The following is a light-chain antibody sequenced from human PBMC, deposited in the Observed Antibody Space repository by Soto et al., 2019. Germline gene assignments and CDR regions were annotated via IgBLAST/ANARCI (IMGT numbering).Light chain of an antibody. V-gene: IGKV3-20*01. CDR2: GAS. Sequence: EIVLTQSPGTLSLSPGERATLSCRASQSVSSSYLAWYQQKPGQAPRLLIYGASSRATGIPDRFSGSGSGTDFTLSISKLEPADVAVYYCQQYGRSPYTFGQGTKLEIK. CDR1: QSVSSSY. CDR3: QQYGRSPYT. J-gene: IGKJ2*01.